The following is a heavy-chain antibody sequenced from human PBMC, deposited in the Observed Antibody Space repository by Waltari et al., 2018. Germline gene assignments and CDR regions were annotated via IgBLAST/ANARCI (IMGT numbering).Heavy chain of an antibody. V-gene: IGHV4-38-2*01. CDR1: GYSISRGFY. Sequence: QVQLHESGPGLVKPSETLSLTCDVSGYSISRGFYLGWIRQPPGKGLEWIGSIYHDGKTHFSPSLQSRVTISVDTSKNQFSLKLKSVTAADTAVYYCARVGPYAGSGYYYGPWEYWGQGTLVAVSS. J-gene: IGHJ4*02. D-gene: IGHD3-22*01. CDR3: ARVGPYAGSGYYYGPWEY. CDR2: IYHDGKT.